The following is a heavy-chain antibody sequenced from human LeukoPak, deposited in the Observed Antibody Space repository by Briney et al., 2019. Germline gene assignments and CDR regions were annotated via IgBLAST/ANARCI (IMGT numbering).Heavy chain of an antibody. V-gene: IGHV4-59*08. CDR2: IYYSGST. J-gene: IGHJ4*02. CDR3: ARLATGDYSYGSGYFDY. D-gene: IGHD5-18*01. CDR1: VGSLSSYY. Sequence: SETLSLTCTVSVGSLSSYYWSWIRQPPGKGLEWVGYIYYSGSTNYNPSLKRRVTISVDTSKNQFSLKLSSVTAADTAVYYCARLATGDYSYGSGYFDYWGQGTLVTVSS.